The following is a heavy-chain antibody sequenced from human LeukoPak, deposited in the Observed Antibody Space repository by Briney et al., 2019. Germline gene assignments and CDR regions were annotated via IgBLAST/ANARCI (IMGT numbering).Heavy chain of an antibody. J-gene: IGHJ4*02. Sequence: GGSLRLSCAASGFTFSSYGMHWVRQAPGKGLEWVAFIRYDGSNKYYADSVKGRFTISRDNSKNTLYLQMNSLRAEDTAVYYCARRPKGWGISPFDYWGQGTLVTVSS. V-gene: IGHV3-30*02. CDR3: ARRPKGWGISPFDY. D-gene: IGHD3-16*01. CDR2: IRYDGSNK. CDR1: GFTFSSYG.